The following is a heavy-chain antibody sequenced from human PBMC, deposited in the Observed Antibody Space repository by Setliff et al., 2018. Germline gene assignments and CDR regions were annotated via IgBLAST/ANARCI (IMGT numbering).Heavy chain of an antibody. Sequence: GGSLRLSCAASGFTLSSYWMHWVRQDPGKGLVWVSRISSDGSSTTYADSVQGRFATSRDNAKNTLYLQMNSLRAEDTAVYYCARGPSGWRAFDIWGHGTMFTVSS. J-gene: IGHJ3*02. CDR1: GFTLSSYW. CDR2: ISSDGSST. V-gene: IGHV3-74*01. D-gene: IGHD2-15*01. CDR3: ARGPSGWRAFDI.